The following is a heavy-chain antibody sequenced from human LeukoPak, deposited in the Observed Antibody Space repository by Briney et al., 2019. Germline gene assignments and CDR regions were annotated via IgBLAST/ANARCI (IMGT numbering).Heavy chain of an antibody. CDR1: GFTFDDYG. V-gene: IGHV3-20*04. Sequence: GGSLRLSCAASGFTFDDYGMSWVRQAPGKGLEWVSGINWNGGSTGYADSVKGRFTISRDNAKNSLYLQMNSLRAEDTALYYCARDKSQQWLMYYYYYMDVWGKGTTVTVSS. CDR2: INWNGGST. D-gene: IGHD6-19*01. J-gene: IGHJ6*03. CDR3: ARDKSQQWLMYYYYYMDV.